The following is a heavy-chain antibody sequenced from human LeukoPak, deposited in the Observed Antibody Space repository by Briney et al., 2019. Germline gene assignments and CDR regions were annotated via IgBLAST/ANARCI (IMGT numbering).Heavy chain of an antibody. D-gene: IGHD6-13*01. CDR3: ARGQHWAFDY. Sequence: PGGSLRLSCGASGFIFNGPNYAMNWVRQTPGKGLEWISFIDSGATTTWYADSVRGRFTISRDSAKDSLYLQMSSLRDEDTAVYYCARGQHWAFDYWGQGTLVTVSS. CDR2: IDSGATTT. J-gene: IGHJ4*02. V-gene: IGHV3-48*02. CDR1: GFIFNGPNYA.